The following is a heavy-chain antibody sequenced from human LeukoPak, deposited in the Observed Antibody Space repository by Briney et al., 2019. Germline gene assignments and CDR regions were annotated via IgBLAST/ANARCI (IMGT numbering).Heavy chain of an antibody. J-gene: IGHJ4*02. CDR2: ISSSGSTI. Sequence: GGSLRLSCAASGFTFNFYEMNWVRQAPGKGLEWIAYISSSGSTIYYADSAKGRFTISRDIANGSLFLQMNNLKVEDTAIYYCARCGIAAAGTWGDFDYWGQGALVTVSS. V-gene: IGHV3-48*03. D-gene: IGHD6-13*01. CDR1: GFTFNFYE. CDR3: ARCGIAAAGTWGDFDY.